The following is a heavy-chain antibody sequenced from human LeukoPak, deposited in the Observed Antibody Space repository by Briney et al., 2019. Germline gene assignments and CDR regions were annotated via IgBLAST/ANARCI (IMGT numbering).Heavy chain of an antibody. CDR3: TRRVISEFSIDKGNWLDP. CDR2: ILSSGST. J-gene: IGHJ5*02. D-gene: IGHD2/OR15-2a*01. CDR1: GGSISNYY. V-gene: IGHV4-4*09. Sequence: SDPLSLTCTVSGGSISNYYWHWIRQSPGKGLEWIGYILSSGSTHHNPSLTGRISLSVDTSKNQFFLTLSSVTAADTAVYYFTRRVISEFSIDKGNWLDPWGRGTLVTVSS.